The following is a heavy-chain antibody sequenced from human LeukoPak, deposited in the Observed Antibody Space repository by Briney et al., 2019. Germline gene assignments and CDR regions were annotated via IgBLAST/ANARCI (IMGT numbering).Heavy chain of an antibody. Sequence: GGSLRLSCAASGFTFSSYGMHWVRQAPGKGLERVAFIRYDGSNKYYADSVKGRFTISRDNSKNTLYLQMNSLRAEDTAVYYCAKDQAEAVAGSDYWGQGTLVTVSS. CDR2: IRYDGSNK. CDR3: AKDQAEAVAGSDY. CDR1: GFTFSSYG. V-gene: IGHV3-30*02. D-gene: IGHD6-19*01. J-gene: IGHJ4*02.